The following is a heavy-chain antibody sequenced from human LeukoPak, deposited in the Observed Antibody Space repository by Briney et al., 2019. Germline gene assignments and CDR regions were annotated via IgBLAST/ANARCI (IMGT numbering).Heavy chain of an antibody. CDR2: ISSSSSYI. D-gene: IGHD3-22*01. V-gene: IGHV3-21*01. J-gene: IGHJ1*01. CDR1: GFTFSSYS. CDR3: ASYDSSGYYQEYFQH. Sequence: GGSLRLSXAASGFTFSSYSMNWVRQAPGKGLEWVSSISSSSSYIYYADSVKGRFTISRDNAKNSLYLQMNSLRAEDTAVFYCASYDSSGYYQEYFQHWGQGTLVTVSS.